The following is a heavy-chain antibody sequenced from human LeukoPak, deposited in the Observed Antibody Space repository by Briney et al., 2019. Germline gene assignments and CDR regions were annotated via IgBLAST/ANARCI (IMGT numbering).Heavy chain of an antibody. D-gene: IGHD4-17*01. CDR1: GYSFSRYW. CDR2: IYPGDSDT. CDR3: ARATTVREYFQH. V-gene: IGHV5-51*01. Sequence: HGESLKISCKGSGYSFSRYWIGWVRQMPGKGLEWMGIIYPGDSDTRYSPSFQGQVTISADKSISTAYLQWSSLKASDTAMYYCARATTVREYFQHWGQGTLVTVSS. J-gene: IGHJ1*01.